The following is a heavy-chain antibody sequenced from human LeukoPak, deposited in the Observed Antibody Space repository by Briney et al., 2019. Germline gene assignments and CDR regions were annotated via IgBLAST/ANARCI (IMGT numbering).Heavy chain of an antibody. J-gene: IGHJ4*02. CDR3: ARAMTYDSIGYYFDH. V-gene: IGHV3-74*01. D-gene: IGHD3-22*01. Sequence: GGSLRHSCAASRFTFSSYWMHRVRQAPGKGLVWVSRINSDESSISYADSVKGRFTISRDNAKNTLYLQMNSLRAEDTAVYYCARAMTYDSIGYYFDHWGQGTLVTVSS. CDR2: INSDESSI. CDR1: RFTFSSYW.